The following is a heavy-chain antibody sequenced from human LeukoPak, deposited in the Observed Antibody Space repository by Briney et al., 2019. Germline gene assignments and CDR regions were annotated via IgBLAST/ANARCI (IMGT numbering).Heavy chain of an antibody. CDR1: GGSISSYY. J-gene: IGHJ3*02. V-gene: IGHV4-59*08. Sequence: KPSETLSLTCTVSGGSISSYYWSWIRQSPGKGLEWIGYIYSSGSTKYNPSLSGRVTISVDTSKNHFSLRLSSVTAPDTAVYYCARHFRTGGRSTDAFDIWGQGTMVTVSS. D-gene: IGHD2-15*01. CDR3: ARHFRTGGRSTDAFDI. CDR2: IYSSGST.